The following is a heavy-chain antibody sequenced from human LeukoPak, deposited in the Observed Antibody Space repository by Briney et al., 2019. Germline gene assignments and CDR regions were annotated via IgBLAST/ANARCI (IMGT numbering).Heavy chain of an antibody. CDR3: VRHGLGSSWFGFDY. V-gene: IGHV5-51*01. J-gene: IGHJ4*02. D-gene: IGHD6-13*01. Sequence: GASLQISCKGSGSTFTTYWIGWVRQLPGKGLEWMGIIYPGDSDPRYSPSFQGQVTISADTSISTAYLQWSSLKASDSAMYYCVRHGLGSSWFGFDYWGQGTLVTVSS. CDR1: GSTFTTYW. CDR2: IYPGDSDP.